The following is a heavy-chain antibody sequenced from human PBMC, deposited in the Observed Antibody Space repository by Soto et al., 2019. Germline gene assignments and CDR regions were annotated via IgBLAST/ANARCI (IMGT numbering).Heavy chain of an antibody. CDR2: ISGSGGST. V-gene: IGHV3-23*01. CDR3: AKEADISDYYPDY. J-gene: IGHJ4*02. D-gene: IGHD3-22*01. Sequence: PGGSLRLSCAASGFTFSSYAMSWVRQAPGKGLEWVSVISGSGGSTHYADSVKGRSTISRDNSKNTLHLQVNSLRGEDTAVYYCAKEADISDYYPDYWGQGTQVTVSS. CDR1: GFTFSSYA.